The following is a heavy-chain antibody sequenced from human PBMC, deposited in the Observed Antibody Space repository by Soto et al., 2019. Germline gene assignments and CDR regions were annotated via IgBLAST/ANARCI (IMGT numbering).Heavy chain of an antibody. Sequence: SETLSLTCTVSGGSISNYYWTWIRQPPGKGLEWIGYIYYSGSTNYNPSLKSRVTISVDTSKNQFSLKLSSVTAADTAVYYCARAGAATLSDFWGQGTLVTVSS. J-gene: IGHJ4*02. CDR2: IYYSGST. D-gene: IGHD2-15*01. CDR1: GGSISNYY. V-gene: IGHV4-59*01. CDR3: ARAGAATLSDF.